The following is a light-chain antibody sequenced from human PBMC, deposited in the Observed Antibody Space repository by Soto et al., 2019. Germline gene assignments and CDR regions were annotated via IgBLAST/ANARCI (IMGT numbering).Light chain of an antibody. CDR1: QIIGTW. V-gene: IGKV1-12*02. CDR3: QQANSFPFT. Sequence: DLQMTQSPSSVSASIGDRVTITCRASQIIGTWLAWYQQKPGKAPTLLIYAASRLQSGVPSRFSGSGSGTDFTLTITSLQADDSATYYCQQANSFPFTFGPGTKVHVK. CDR2: AAS. J-gene: IGKJ3*01.